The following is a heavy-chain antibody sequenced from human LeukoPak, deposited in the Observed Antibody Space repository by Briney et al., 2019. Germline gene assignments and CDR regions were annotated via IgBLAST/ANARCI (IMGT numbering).Heavy chain of an antibody. CDR2: IYYSGST. J-gene: IGHJ4*02. V-gene: IGHV4-59*01. CDR1: GASMTNYY. D-gene: IGHD5-24*01. Sequence: SETLSLTCTVSGASMTNYYWAWIRQPPGKGLEWMGYIYYSGSTNYNPALKSRVTISVDTSKSQCSLKPSSVTAADTAVYYCARGNGYNYYWGQGTLVTVSS. CDR3: ARGNGYNYY.